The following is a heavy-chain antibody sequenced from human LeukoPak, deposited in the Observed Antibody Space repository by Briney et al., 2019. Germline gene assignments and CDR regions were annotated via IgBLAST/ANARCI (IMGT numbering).Heavy chain of an antibody. V-gene: IGHV3-23*01. D-gene: IGHD2-15*01. CDR2: ISNNGGYT. J-gene: IGHJ4*02. CDR1: GFTFSSSA. CDR3: AKQLGYCSDGSCYFPY. Sequence: GGTLRLSCAASGFTFSSSAMSWVRQAPGKGLEWVSAISNNGGYTYYADSVQGRSTISRDNSKSTLCLQMNSLRAEDTAVYYCAKQLGYCSDGSCYFPYWGQGTLVTVSS.